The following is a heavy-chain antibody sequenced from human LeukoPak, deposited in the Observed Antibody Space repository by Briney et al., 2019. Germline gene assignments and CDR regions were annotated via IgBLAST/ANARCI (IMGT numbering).Heavy chain of an antibody. D-gene: IGHD6-13*01. Sequence: PGGSLRLSCAASGFIFSSYWMSWVRQAPGKGLEVVANIKQDGSEKYYVDSVKGRFTISRDNAKNSLYLQLNSLRAEDTAVYYCARGKNSSWYRYYYYYGMDVWGKGTTVTVSS. CDR3: ARGKNSSWYRYYYYYGMDV. CDR1: GFIFSSYW. V-gene: IGHV3-7*03. J-gene: IGHJ6*04. CDR2: IKQDGSEK.